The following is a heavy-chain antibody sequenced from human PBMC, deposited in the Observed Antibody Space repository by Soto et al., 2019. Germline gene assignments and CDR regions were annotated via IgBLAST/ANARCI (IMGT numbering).Heavy chain of an antibody. CDR3: ARVGGNWNDDYFDY. V-gene: IGHV1-8*01. CDR2: MNPNSGDT. CDR1: GYTFTSHD. J-gene: IGHJ4*02. D-gene: IGHD1-1*01. Sequence: QVQLVQSGTEVKKPGASVKVSCKASGYTFTSHDINWVRQATGQGLERMGWMNPNSGDTGYAQKFQGRVTMTRDTSIRTAYMELSSLRSEDTAVYYCARVGGNWNDDYFDYWGQGTLVTVSS.